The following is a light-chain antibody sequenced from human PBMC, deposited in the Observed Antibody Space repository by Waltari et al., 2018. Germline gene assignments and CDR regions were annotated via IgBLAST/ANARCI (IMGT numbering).Light chain of an antibody. Sequence: QSALTQPASVSGSPGQSVTLSCTGASSDIGRYDIVSWYQQRPGNAPKLIICDVSKRPSGVSDRFSGPQSGDTASLTISWLQFEDEADYYCCSYAGNYIWVFGGGTRLTVL. CDR2: DVS. CDR3: CSYAGNYIWV. CDR1: SSDIGRYDI. V-gene: IGLV2-23*02. J-gene: IGLJ3*02.